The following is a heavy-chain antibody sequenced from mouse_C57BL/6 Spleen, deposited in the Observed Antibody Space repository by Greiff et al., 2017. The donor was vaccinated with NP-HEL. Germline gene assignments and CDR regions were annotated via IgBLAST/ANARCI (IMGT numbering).Heavy chain of an antibody. J-gene: IGHJ3*01. CDR1: GYTFTDYN. CDR3: AWGDGYDAWFAY. V-gene: IGHV1-22*01. Sequence: EVQLQESGPELVKPGASVKMSCKASGYTFTDYNMHWVKQSHGKSLEWIGYINPNNGGTSYNQKFKGKATLTVNKSSSTAYMELRSLTSEDSAVYYCAWGDGYDAWFAYWGQGTLVTVSA. CDR2: INPNNGGT. D-gene: IGHD2-2*01.